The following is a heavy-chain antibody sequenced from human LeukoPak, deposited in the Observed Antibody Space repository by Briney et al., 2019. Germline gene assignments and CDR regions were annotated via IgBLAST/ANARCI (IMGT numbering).Heavy chain of an antibody. CDR2: INSDGSST. CDR3: ARGDITILSLAFDI. D-gene: IGHD3-3*01. J-gene: IGHJ3*02. Sequence: GGSLRLSCAASGFTFSSYWMHWVRQAPGKGLVWVSRINSDGSSTSYADSVKGRFTISRDNAKNTLYVQMNSLRAEDTAVYYCARGDITILSLAFDIWGQGTMVTVSS. V-gene: IGHV3-74*01. CDR1: GFTFSSYW.